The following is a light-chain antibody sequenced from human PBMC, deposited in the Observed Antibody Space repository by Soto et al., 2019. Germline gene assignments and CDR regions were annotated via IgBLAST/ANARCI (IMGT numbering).Light chain of an antibody. CDR1: SPDFVSYNR. J-gene: IGLJ1*01. V-gene: IGLV2-18*01. CDR3: SLYTSENTYV. Sequence: QSVLTQPPSVSGSPGQSVTISCTGTSPDFVSYNRVSWYQQPPGTAPKLIIYEASNRPSGVPDRFSGSKSGNTASLNISGLQAADEADYYCSLYTSENTYVFGTGTKVTVL. CDR2: EAS.